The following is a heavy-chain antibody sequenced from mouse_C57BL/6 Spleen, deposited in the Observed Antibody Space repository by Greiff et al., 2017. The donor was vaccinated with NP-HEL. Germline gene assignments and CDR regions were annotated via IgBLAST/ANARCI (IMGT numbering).Heavy chain of an antibody. Sequence: QVQLQQSGAELVKPGASVKLSCKASGYTFTSYWMHWVKQRPGQGLEWIGMIHPNSGSTNYNEKFKSKATLTVDKSSSTAYMQLSSLTSEDSAVYYCARKGGNYEDYWGQGTTLTVSS. CDR3: ARKGGNYEDY. J-gene: IGHJ2*01. D-gene: IGHD2-1*01. V-gene: IGHV1-64*01. CDR1: GYTFTSYW. CDR2: IHPNSGST.